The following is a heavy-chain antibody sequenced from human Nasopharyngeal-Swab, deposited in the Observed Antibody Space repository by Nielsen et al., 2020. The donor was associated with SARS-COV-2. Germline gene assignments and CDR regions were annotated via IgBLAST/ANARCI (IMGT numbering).Heavy chain of an antibody. V-gene: IGHV7-4-1*02. CDR2: INTNTGNP. J-gene: IGHJ6*02. D-gene: IGHD2-15*01. CDR3: ARVNVVYYYYGMDV. Sequence: WGRHAPGQGLEWMGWINTNTGNPTYAQGFTGRFVFSLDTSVSTAYLQISSLKAEDTAVYYCARVNVVYYYYGMDVWGQGTTVTVSS.